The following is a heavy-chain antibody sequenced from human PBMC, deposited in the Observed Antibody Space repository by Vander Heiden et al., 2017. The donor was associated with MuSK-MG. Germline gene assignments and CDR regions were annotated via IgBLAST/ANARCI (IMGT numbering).Heavy chain of an antibody. J-gene: IGHJ4*02. CDR1: GGSIINYY. CDR3: ARVPAYCGGDCYPD. Sequence: QVQLKESGPGLVKPSETLSLTCTVSGGSIINYYWSWIRQPPGKGLEWIGYGHHSGSTNYNPSLTSRVTISVDSSKNQFSLKLSSVTAADTAVYYCARVPAYCGGDCYPDWGQGTLVTVSS. CDR2: GHHSGST. V-gene: IGHV4-59*01. D-gene: IGHD2-21*01.